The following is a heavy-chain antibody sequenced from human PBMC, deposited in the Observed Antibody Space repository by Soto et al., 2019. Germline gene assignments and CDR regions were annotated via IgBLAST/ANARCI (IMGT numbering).Heavy chain of an antibody. J-gene: IGHJ4*02. V-gene: IGHV3-23*01. CDR2: ISDGGYST. CDR1: GFTFSSYA. D-gene: IGHD2-15*01. CDR3: AKTITPSDY. Sequence: PGGSLRLSCAASGFTFSSYAMSWVRQAPGKGLEWVSGISDGGYSTNYADSVKGRFTISRDNSKNTLYLQMNSLRADDTAIYYCAKTITPSDYWGQGTLVTVSS.